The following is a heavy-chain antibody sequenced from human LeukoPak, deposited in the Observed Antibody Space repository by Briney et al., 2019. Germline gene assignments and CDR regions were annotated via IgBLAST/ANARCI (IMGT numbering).Heavy chain of an antibody. V-gene: IGHV1-2*02. CDR1: GYTFTSYY. CDR3: ARDRAVWDIVVVPAAQPHNWFDP. Sequence: ASVKVSCKASGYTFTSYYMHWVRQAPGQGLEWMGWINPNSGGTNYAQKFQGRVTMTRDTSISTAYMELSRLRSDDTAVYYCARDRAVWDIVVVPAAQPHNWFDPWGQGTLVTVSS. CDR2: INPNSGGT. J-gene: IGHJ5*02. D-gene: IGHD2-2*01.